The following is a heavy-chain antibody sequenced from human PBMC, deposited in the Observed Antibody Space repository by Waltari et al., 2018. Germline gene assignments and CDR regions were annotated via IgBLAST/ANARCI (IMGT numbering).Heavy chain of an antibody. V-gene: IGHV3-48*01. Sequence: EVQLVESGGGLAQPGGSLRLSCEASGFPFKNCAMNWVRQAPGKGLEWVAYIATGSNRLYYANSVKGRFTISRDNAKDSLFLQMNSLSAEDTALYFCAREPTVTGENYFDSWGQGALVSVSS. D-gene: IGHD4-17*01. CDR1: GFPFKNCA. CDR3: AREPTVTGENYFDS. J-gene: IGHJ4*02. CDR2: IATGSNRL.